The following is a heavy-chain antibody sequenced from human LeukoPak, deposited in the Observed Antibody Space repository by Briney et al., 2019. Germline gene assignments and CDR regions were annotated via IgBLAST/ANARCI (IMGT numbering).Heavy chain of an antibody. Sequence: GGSLRLSCAASGFTFSSYSMNWVRQAPGKGLEWVSSISSSSSYIYYADSVKGRFTISRDNAKNSLYLQMNSLRAEDTAVYYCARWGRGHSGYDDAFDIWGQGTMVTVSS. CDR3: ARWGRGHSGYDDAFDI. CDR1: GFTFSSYS. V-gene: IGHV3-21*01. J-gene: IGHJ3*02. D-gene: IGHD5-12*01. CDR2: ISSSSSYI.